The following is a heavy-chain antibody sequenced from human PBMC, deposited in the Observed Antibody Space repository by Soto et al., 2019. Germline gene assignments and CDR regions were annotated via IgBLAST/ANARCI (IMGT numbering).Heavy chain of an antibody. CDR1: GGTFSSYT. Sequence: ASVKVSCKASGGTFSSYTISWVRQAPGQGLEWMGRIIPILGIANYAQKFQGRGTITADKSTSTAYMDLCSLGSEDTAVYYCASTSCHPTSCYDYYYYYYMDVWGKGTTVTVSS. J-gene: IGHJ6*03. CDR2: IIPILGIA. D-gene: IGHD2-2*01. V-gene: IGHV1-69*02. CDR3: ASTSCHPTSCYDYYYYYYMDV.